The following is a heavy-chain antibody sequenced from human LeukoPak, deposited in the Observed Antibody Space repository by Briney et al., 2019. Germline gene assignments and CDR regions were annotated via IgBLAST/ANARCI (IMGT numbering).Heavy chain of an antibody. J-gene: IGHJ4*02. V-gene: IGHV3-48*03. CDR2: ISSSGTIV. D-gene: IGHD1-26*01. CDR1: GFTFNGYE. Sequence: PGGSLRLSCAASGFTFNGYEMNWVRQAPGKGLEWVSYISSSGTIVYYADFVKGRFTISRDNAKNSLYLQMNSLRAEDTAVYYCARDRIVGGRPSLDYWGLGTLVTVPS. CDR3: ARDRIVGGRPSLDY.